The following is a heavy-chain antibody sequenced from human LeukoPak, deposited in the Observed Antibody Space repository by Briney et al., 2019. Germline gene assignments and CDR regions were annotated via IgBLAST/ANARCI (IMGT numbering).Heavy chain of an antibody. CDR2: IRSKAYGGTT. CDR3: TTSLGYCSSASCFDFDY. Sequence: PGGSLRLSCTASGFTFGDYAMSWVRQAPGKGLEWVGFIRSKAYGGTTEYAASVKGRFTISRDDSKSIAYLQMNTLKTEDTAVYYCTTSLGYCSSASCFDFDYWGQGTLVTVSS. CDR1: GFTFGDYA. J-gene: IGHJ4*02. D-gene: IGHD2-2*01. V-gene: IGHV3-49*04.